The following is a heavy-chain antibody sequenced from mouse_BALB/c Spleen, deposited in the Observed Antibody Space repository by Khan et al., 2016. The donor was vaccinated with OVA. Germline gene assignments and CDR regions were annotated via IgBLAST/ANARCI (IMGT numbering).Heavy chain of an antibody. V-gene: IGHV2-6-1*01. D-gene: IGHD2-10*01. J-gene: IGHJ4*01. CDR3: ARQPYYHYYIMDY. CDR2: IWRDGST. Sequence: QVQLKESGPGLVAPSQSLSITCTISGFSLTNYGIHWVRQPPGKGLEWLVVIWRDGSTTYNSTLTSRLSISKDNSNSQVFLKMNSLQTDDTAMYFCARQPYYHYYIMDYWGQGTSVTVSS. CDR1: GFSLTNYG.